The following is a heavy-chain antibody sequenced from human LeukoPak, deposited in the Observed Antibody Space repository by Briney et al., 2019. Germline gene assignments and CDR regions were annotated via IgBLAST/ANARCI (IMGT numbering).Heavy chain of an antibody. J-gene: IGHJ4*02. CDR2: IKSKPDGGTT. D-gene: IGHD3-10*01. CDR3: STGGYYFDY. Sequence: SCKASGYTFTSYYMHWVRQAPGKGLEWVGRIKSKPDGGTTDYAAPVKGRFTMSRDDSKDTVYLQMNSLKTEDTAVYYCSTGGYYFDYWGQGTLVTVSS. CDR1: GYTFTSYY. V-gene: IGHV3-15*07.